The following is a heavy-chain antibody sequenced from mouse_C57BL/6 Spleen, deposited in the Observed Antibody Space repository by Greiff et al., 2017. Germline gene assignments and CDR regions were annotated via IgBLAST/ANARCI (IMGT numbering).Heavy chain of an antibody. CDR2: ISDGGSYT. CDR3: ESDIVTDAMDY. V-gene: IGHV5-4*03. Sequence: EVKLMESGGGLVKPGGSLKLSCAASGFTFSSYAMSWVRQTPEKRLEWVATISDGGSYTYYPDNVKGRFTLSRDNAKNNLYLQMSHLKSEDTAMYYCESDIVTDAMDYWGQGTSVTVSS. D-gene: IGHD2-5*01. J-gene: IGHJ4*01. CDR1: GFTFSSYA.